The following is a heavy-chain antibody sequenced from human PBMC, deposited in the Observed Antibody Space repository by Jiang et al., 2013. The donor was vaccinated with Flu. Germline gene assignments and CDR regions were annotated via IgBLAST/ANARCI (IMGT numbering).Heavy chain of an antibody. CDR3: ASPSYDSGSYSFEY. CDR1: GYSISSGYY. V-gene: IGHV4-38-2*01. CDR2: IYHSGST. Sequence: GSGLVKPSETLSLTCAVSGYSISSGYYWGWIRQPPGKGLEWIGSIYHSGSTYYNPSLKSRVTISVDTSKNQFSLKLSSVTAADTAVYYCASPSYDSGSYSFEYWGQGTPVTVAS. D-gene: IGHD3-10*01. J-gene: IGHJ4*02.